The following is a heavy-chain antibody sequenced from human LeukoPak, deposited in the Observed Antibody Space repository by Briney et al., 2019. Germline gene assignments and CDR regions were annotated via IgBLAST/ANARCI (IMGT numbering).Heavy chain of an antibody. CDR3: ARDGGDYGMDV. D-gene: IGHD3-16*01. V-gene: IGHV3-30-3*01. Sequence: PGRSLRLSCAASGFTFSSYAMHWVRQAPGKGLEWVAVISYDGSNKYYADSVKGRFTISRDNSKNTLYLQMNSLRAEDTAVYYCARDGGDYGMDVWGQGTTVTVSS. CDR1: GFTFSSYA. CDR2: ISYDGSNK. J-gene: IGHJ6*02.